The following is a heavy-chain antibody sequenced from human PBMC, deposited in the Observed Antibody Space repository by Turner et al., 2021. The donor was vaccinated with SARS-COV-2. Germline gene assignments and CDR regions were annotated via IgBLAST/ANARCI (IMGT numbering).Heavy chain of an antibody. D-gene: IGHD4-4*01. CDR1: GFTFSSYG. CDR3: AKQQGLYSNPMYYIDD. CDR2: ASYIGGNK. J-gene: IGHJ4*02. Sequence: QVQLVESGGGVVQPGRSLRLACAASGFTFSSYGMHVGRRAPGKGLEGVAVASYIGGNKYYAESMKGRFTISKDNSKNTMYLQMNSLGAEYTAVYYCAKQQGLYSNPMYYIDDWGQGTLVTVSS. V-gene: IGHV3-30*18.